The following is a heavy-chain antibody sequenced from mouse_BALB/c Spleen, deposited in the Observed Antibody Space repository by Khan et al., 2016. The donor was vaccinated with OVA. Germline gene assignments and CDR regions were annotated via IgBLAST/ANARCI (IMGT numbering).Heavy chain of an antibody. CDR3: SRSGYGSFAY. CDR2: INPSSCGT. V-gene: IGHV1S81*02. D-gene: IGHD2-2*01. CDR1: GYTFTSYY. Sequence: QVQLKESGAELVKPGASVRLSCKASGYTFTSYYLYWVKQRPGQGLEWIGDINPSSCGTNFNEKFKSKATLTVDKSSSTAYIQLNSLTSEDSAVYYCSRSGYGSFAYWGQGTLVTVSA. J-gene: IGHJ3*01.